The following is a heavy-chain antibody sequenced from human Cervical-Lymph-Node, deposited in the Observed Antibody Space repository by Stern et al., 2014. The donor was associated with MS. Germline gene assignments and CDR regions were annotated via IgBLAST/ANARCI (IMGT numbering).Heavy chain of an antibody. J-gene: IGHJ4*02. CDR1: GGTISSGGYY. D-gene: IGHD5-12*01. Sequence: QVQLQESGPGLVKPSQTLSLTCTGSGGTISSGGYYWSWIRPRPGKGLVXLGYIYYSVNTYCNPSLKRRVTISVDTSKNQFTLKLSSVTAADTAVYDCATDLVKPGGFDYWGQGTLVTVSS. V-gene: IGHV4-31*03. CDR2: IYYSVNT. CDR3: ATDLVKPGGFDY.